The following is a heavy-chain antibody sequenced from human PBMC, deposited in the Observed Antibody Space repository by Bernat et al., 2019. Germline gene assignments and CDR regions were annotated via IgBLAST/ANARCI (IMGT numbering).Heavy chain of an antibody. J-gene: IGHJ4*01. CDR1: GFSLSTSGMC. CDR2: IDWDDDK. CDR3: ARQGGAARIFDY. V-gene: IGHV2-70*01. D-gene: IGHD6-6*01. Sequence: QVTLRESGPALVKPTQTLTLTCTFSGFSLSTSGMCVSWIRQPPGKALEWLALIDWDDDKYYSTSLKTRLTISKDTSTNQVVLTMTNINPVDTATYYCARQGGAARIFDYWGQGTLVTVSS.